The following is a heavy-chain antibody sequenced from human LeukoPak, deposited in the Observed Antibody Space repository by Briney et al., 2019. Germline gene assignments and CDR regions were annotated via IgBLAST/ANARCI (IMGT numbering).Heavy chain of an antibody. CDR2: IYYSGST. J-gene: IGHJ5*02. CDR1: GGSISSSSYY. CDR3: ARRPYGDLNWFDP. V-gene: IGHV4-39*07. D-gene: IGHD4-17*01. Sequence: PSETLSLTCTVSGGSISSSSYYWGWIRQPPGKGLEWIGSIYYSGSTYYNPSLKSRVTISVDTSKNQFSLKLSSVTAADTAVYYCARRPYGDLNWFDPWGQGTLVTVSS.